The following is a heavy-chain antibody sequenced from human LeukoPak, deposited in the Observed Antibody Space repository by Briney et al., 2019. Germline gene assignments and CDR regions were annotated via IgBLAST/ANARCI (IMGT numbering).Heavy chain of an antibody. D-gene: IGHD5-18*01. CDR2: VHYSGST. CDR3: ARRVGHSYGVTGAGAFDI. CDR1: GGSISSGDYY. V-gene: IGHV4-61*08. Sequence: PSQTLSLTCTVSGGSISSGDYYWSWIRQPPGKGLEWIGYVHYSGSTYYNPSLKSRVTVSVDTSKNQFSLKVSSVTTADTAVYYCARRVGHSYGVTGAGAFDIWGQGTMVTVSS. J-gene: IGHJ3*02.